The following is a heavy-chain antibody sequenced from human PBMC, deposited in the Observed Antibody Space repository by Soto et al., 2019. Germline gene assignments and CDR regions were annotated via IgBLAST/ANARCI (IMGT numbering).Heavy chain of an antibody. D-gene: IGHD3-22*01. CDR3: ARHDSSGYYLDY. V-gene: IGHV2-70*04. Sequence: GSGPTLVNPTQTLTLTCTFSGFSLSTSAMRVSWIRQPPGKALEWLARIDWDDDKFYSTPLRTRLTISKDTSKIQVVLTMTNMDPVDTATYYCARHDSSGYYLDYWGQGTLVTVSS. J-gene: IGHJ4*02. CDR1: GFSLSTSAMR. CDR2: IDWDDDK.